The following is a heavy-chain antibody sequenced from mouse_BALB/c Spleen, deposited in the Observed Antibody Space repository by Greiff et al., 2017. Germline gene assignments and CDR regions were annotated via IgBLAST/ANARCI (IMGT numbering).Heavy chain of an antibody. Sequence: QVHVKQSGAELVRPGTSVKVSCKASGYAFTNYLIEWVKQRPGQGLEWIGVINPGSGGTNYNEKFKGKATLTADKSSSTAYMQLSSLTSDDSAVYFCAREAAYYRYFDYWGQGTTLTVSS. V-gene: IGHV1-54*01. CDR2: INPGSGGT. D-gene: IGHD2-14*01. CDR1: GYAFTNYL. CDR3: AREAAYYRYFDY. J-gene: IGHJ2*01.